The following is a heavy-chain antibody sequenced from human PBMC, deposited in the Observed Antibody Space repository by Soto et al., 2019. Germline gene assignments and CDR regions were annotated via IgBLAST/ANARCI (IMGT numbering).Heavy chain of an antibody. J-gene: IGHJ5*02. CDR1: GYTFTSYA. CDR3: ARAPSSSWYPNNWFDP. D-gene: IGHD6-13*01. CDR2: INAGNGNT. Sequence: GASVKVSCKASGYTFTSYAMHWVRQAPGQRLEWMGWINAGNGNTKYPQKFQGRVTITRDTSASTAYMELSSLRSEDTAVYYCARAPSSSWYPNNWFDPWGQGTLVTVSS. V-gene: IGHV1-3*01.